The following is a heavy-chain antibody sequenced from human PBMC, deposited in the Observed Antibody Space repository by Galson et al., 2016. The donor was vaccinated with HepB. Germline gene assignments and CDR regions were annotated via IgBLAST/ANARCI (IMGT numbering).Heavy chain of an antibody. Sequence: SLRLSCAASGFSFSAYDMTWIRQAPGKGLEWVSYISNTGSSTYYADSAKGRFTISRDNAVNLHMNSLRGEDTAVYYCARIRGVGARVALDYWGQGALVTVSS. D-gene: IGHD1-26*01. CDR1: GFSFSAYD. J-gene: IGHJ4*02. CDR3: ARIRGVGARVALDY. V-gene: IGHV3-11*01. CDR2: ISNTGSST.